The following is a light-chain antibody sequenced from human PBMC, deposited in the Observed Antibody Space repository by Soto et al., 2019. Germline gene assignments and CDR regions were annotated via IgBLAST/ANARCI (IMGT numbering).Light chain of an antibody. Sequence: EIVMTQSPATLAVSAGDTATLSCRASESLGGNFASYQQKPGHAPRLLIYGASNRATGIPDRFSGSGSGTDFTLTISRLEPEDFAVYYCQQYDTSPPITFGQGTRLEI. CDR2: GAS. CDR3: QQYDTSPPIT. J-gene: IGKJ5*01. CDR1: ESLGGN. V-gene: IGKV3-20*01.